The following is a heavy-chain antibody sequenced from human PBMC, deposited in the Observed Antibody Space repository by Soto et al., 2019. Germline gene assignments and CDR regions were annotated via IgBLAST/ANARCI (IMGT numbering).Heavy chain of an antibody. J-gene: IGHJ5*02. D-gene: IGHD5-12*01. CDR3: ARQYPWGYDIREGWFDP. V-gene: IGHV4-39*01. CDR2: IYYSGSP. CDR1: GGSISSSSYY. Sequence: QLQLQESGPGLVKPSETLSLTCTVSGGSISSSSYYWGWIRQPPGKGLEWIGSIYYSGSPYYHPSLKSRVTITVDTFKNQFSLKLSSVTAADTAVYYCARQYPWGYDIREGWFDPWGQGTLVTVSS.